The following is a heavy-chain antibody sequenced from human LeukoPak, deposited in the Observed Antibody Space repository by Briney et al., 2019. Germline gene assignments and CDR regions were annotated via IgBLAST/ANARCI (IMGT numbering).Heavy chain of an antibody. Sequence: PSETLSLTCTVSGGSISSGGYSWSWIRQHPGKGLEWIGYIYYSGSTYYNPSLKSRVTISVDTSKNQFSLKLSSVTAADTAVYYCAREEGSPGDYGMDVWGQGTTVTVSS. CDR2: IYYSGST. V-gene: IGHV4-31*03. D-gene: IGHD3-10*01. CDR1: GGSISSGGYS. J-gene: IGHJ6*02. CDR3: AREEGSPGDYGMDV.